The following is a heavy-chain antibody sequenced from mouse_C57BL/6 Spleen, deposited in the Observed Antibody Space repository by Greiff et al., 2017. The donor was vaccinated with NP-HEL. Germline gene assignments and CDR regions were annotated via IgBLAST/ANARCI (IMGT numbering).Heavy chain of an antibody. V-gene: IGHV5-9*01. CDR3: ARLVGRGGYFDY. J-gene: IGHJ2*01. D-gene: IGHD1-1*02. CDR2: ISGGGGNT. CDR1: GFTFSSYT. Sequence: EVQGVESGGGLVKPGGSLKLSCAASGFTFSSYTMSWVRQTPEKRLEWVATISGGGGNTYYPDSVKGRFTISRDNAKNTLYLQMSSLRSEDTALYYCARLVGRGGYFDYWGQGTTLTVSS.